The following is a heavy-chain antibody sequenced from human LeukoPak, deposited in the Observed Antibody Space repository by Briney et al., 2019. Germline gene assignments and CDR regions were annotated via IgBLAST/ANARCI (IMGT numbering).Heavy chain of an antibody. CDR3: MRVHGGYDYY. J-gene: IGHJ4*02. CDR2: FDHSGSS. D-gene: IGHD5-12*01. V-gene: IGHV4-39*06. CDR1: GGSIDFNGYH. Sequence: PSETLSLTCAVSGGSIDFNGYHWGWFRQSPGKGLELIGTFDHSGSSYYNPSLKSRATISVNTYMNYVLLRLGSVTAADTAVYYCMRVHGGYDYYWGQGTLVTVSS.